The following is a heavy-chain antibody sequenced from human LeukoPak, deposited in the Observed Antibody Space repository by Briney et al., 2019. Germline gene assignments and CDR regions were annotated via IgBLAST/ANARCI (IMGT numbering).Heavy chain of an antibody. D-gene: IGHD6-19*01. V-gene: IGHV3-23*01. Sequence: GGSLRLSCTASGFTLSSYEMTWIRQAPGKGLEWVSSIDYSGDTTYYADSVKGRFTISRDNSKNTLYLQLNSLRAEDTAVYYCARNSGWYGSPYYYYYYMDVWGKGTTVTVSS. J-gene: IGHJ6*03. CDR3: ARNSGWYGSPYYYYYYMDV. CDR1: GFTLSSYE. CDR2: IDYSGDTT.